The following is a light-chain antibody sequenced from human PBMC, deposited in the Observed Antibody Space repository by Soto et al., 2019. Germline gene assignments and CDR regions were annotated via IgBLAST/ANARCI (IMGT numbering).Light chain of an antibody. J-gene: IGKJ1*01. Sequence: DIQMTQSPSTLSASVGDTVTITCRASQSFSNWLAWYQQKPGKAPKFLIYKASTLKSGVTSRFSGSGCGTEFTLNISSLQPDDFSTDYYQQYNSYSWTFGQGAKVEIK. CDR3: QQYNSYSWT. CDR1: QSFSNW. V-gene: IGKV1-5*03. CDR2: KAS.